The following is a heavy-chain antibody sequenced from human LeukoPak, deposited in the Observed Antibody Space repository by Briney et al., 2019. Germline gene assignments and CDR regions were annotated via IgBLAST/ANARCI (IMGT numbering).Heavy chain of an antibody. J-gene: IGHJ4*02. CDR2: ISGSGGST. V-gene: IGHV3-23*01. CDR1: GFTFSSYA. CDR3: AKARGYYTAGIFDY. D-gene: IGHD3-3*01. Sequence: GGSLRLSCAASGFTFSSYAKCWVRKPPGKGLEWVSAISGSGGSTYYADSVKGRLTISSDNSTNTLYQQINSLRAEYTAVYYCAKARGYYTAGIFDYWGQRTLVSVSS.